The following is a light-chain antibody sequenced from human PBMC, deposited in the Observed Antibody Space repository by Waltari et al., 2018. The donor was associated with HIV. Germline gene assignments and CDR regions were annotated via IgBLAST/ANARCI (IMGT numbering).Light chain of an antibody. CDR3: CSYAGSYTV. Sequence: QSALTQPRSVSGSPGQSVHISCTGTRSDVGGSNYVSCYRPYPGNAPKFMIYDVSKRPSGVPDRFSGSKSGNTASLTISGLQAEDEADYYCCSYAGSYTVFGGGTKLTVL. CDR2: DVS. J-gene: IGLJ2*01. V-gene: IGLV2-11*01. CDR1: RSDVGGSNY.